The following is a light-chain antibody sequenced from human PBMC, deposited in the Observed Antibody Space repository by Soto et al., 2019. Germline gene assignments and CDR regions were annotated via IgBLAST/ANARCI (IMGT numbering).Light chain of an antibody. Sequence: DIQMTQSPSPVSASVGDRVTITCRASQAIGYWLAWYQQKPGKAPKLLIYPASNLQSGVPSRFIGSGSGTDFTLTTSSLQPEDFAIYYGQQENSFPLTCGGGTKVEIK. CDR3: QQENSFPLT. CDR1: QAIGYW. CDR2: PAS. V-gene: IGKV1-12*01. J-gene: IGKJ4*01.